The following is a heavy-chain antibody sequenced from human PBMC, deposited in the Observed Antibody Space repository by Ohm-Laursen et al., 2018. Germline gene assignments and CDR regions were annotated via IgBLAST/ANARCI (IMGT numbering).Heavy chain of an antibody. D-gene: IGHD3-3*01. J-gene: IGHJ4*02. CDR3: ARDGGQRYYDFWSGMIDY. V-gene: IGHV3-9*01. CDR2: ISWNSGSI. CDR1: GFTFDDYA. Sequence: SLRLSCAASGFTFDDYAMHWVRQAPGKGLEWVSGISWNSGSIGYADSVKGRFTISRDNAKNSLYLQMNSLRAEDTAVYYCARDGGQRYYDFWSGMIDYWGQGTLVTVSS.